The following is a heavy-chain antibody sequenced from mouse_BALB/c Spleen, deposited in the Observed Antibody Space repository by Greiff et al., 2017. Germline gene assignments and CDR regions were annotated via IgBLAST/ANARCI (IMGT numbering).Heavy chain of an antibody. Sequence: DVMLVESGGGLVQPGGSLKLSCAASGFTFSSYTMSWVRQTPEKRLEWVAYISNGGGSTYYPDTVKGRFTISRDNAKNTLYLQMSRLNSEDTAMYYCARHLHYGSSYSAMDYWGQGTSVTVSS. CDR3: ARHLHYGSSYSAMDY. D-gene: IGHD1-1*01. CDR1: GFTFSSYT. J-gene: IGHJ4*01. CDR2: ISNGGGST. V-gene: IGHV5-12-2*01.